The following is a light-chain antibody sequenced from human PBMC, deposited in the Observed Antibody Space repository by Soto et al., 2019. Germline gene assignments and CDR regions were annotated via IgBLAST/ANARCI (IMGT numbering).Light chain of an antibody. CDR3: AAWDDSLSGVV. CDR1: SSNIGSNY. V-gene: IGLV1-47*02. J-gene: IGLJ2*01. CDR2: SNN. Sequence: QSMLTQPPSASGTPGQRVTISCSGSSSNIGSNYVYWYQQLPGTAPKLLIYSNNQRPSGVPDRFSGSKSGTSASLAISGLRSDDEAAYYCAAWDDSLSGVVFGGGTKLTVL.